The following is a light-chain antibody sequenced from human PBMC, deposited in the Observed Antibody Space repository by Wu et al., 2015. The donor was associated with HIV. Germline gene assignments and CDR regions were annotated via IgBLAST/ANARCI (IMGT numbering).Light chain of an antibody. V-gene: IGKV1-13*02. CDR3: LQLNSFPLT. CDR1: QGIFTY. Sequence: AIQLTQSPSSLSASIGDRVNITCRASQGIFTYLAWYQQTPGKAPRVLIYDASTLQSGISSRFSGSGSGAHFTLTINGLQREDFAIYYCLQLNSFPLTFGQGSRLEI. J-gene: IGKJ5*01. CDR2: DAS.